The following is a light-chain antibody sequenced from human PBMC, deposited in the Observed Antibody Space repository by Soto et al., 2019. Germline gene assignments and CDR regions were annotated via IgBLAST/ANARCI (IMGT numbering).Light chain of an antibody. J-gene: IGKJ2*01. Sequence: ETVMTQSPATLSVSPGERATLSCRASQSISSDLAWYQQKPGQAPRLLIYGASTTATGIPGRFSGSGSGREFTLTISSLQSEDFAVYYCQQYNNWPRTVGQGTKVDSK. CDR1: QSISSD. V-gene: IGKV3-15*01. CDR2: GAS. CDR3: QQYNNWPRT.